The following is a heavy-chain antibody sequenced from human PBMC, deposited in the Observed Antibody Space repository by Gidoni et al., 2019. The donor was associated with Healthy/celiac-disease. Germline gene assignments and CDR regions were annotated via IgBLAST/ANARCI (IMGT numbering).Heavy chain of an antibody. CDR2: FDPEDGET. J-gene: IGHJ5*02. V-gene: IGHV1-24*01. Sequence: QVQLVQSGAEVKKPGASVTVSCKVSGYTLTDLSLHWVRQAPGKGLEWMGGFDPEDGETIYAQKFQGRVTMTEDTSTDTAYMELSSLRSEDTAVYYCATVADCSSTSCYSIRWFDPWGQGTLVTVSS. CDR3: ATVADCSSTSCYSIRWFDP. CDR1: GYTLTDLS. D-gene: IGHD2-2*02.